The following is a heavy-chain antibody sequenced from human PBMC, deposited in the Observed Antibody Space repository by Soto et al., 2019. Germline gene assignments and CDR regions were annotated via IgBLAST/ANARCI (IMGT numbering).Heavy chain of an antibody. CDR2: INPSGGST. V-gene: IGHV1-46*03. CDR3: AREMDFVVKGGAFES. D-gene: IGHD2-2*03. Sequence: QVQLVQSGAEVKKPGASVKVSCKASGYTFTSYYMHCVRQAPGQGLEWMGIINPSGGSTSYAQKFQGRGTMTRDTSTSTVCMELRRLRSEDTAVYYCAREMDFVVKGGAFESWGQGTMVTVSS. J-gene: IGHJ3*02. CDR1: GYTFTSYY.